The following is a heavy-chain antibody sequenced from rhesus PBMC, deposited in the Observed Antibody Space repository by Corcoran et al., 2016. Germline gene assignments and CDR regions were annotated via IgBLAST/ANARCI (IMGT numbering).Heavy chain of an antibody. CDR2: SYGSGRTN. D-gene: IGHD3-28*01. V-gene: IGHV4-169*02. Sequence: QLQLQESGPGLVKPSETLSVTCAVSGGSISSSYWSWIRQAPGKGLEGIGYSYGSGRTNNYNPPLKSRVTLAVDTSKNHLSLKLSSVTAADTAVYYCARDRYYDSGYFDYWGQGVLVTVSS. CDR3: ARDRYYDSGYFDY. CDR1: GGSISSSY. J-gene: IGHJ4*01.